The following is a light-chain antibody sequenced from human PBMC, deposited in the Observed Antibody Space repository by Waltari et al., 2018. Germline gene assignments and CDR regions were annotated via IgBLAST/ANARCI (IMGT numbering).Light chain of an antibody. J-gene: IGLJ3*02. CDR2: VGTGGIVG. CDR1: SLYYTSK. CDR3: GADRGSGNNFVPV. Sequence: QPLLTQPPSPSAPLGASVTPPITLTSLYYTSKLDWYHLTPRQGPRFVMRVGTGGIVGSKGDGIPDRFSVSGSGLNRYLSIKSIQEEDEGEYFCGADRGSGNNFVPVFGGGTRLTVL. V-gene: IGLV9-49*02.